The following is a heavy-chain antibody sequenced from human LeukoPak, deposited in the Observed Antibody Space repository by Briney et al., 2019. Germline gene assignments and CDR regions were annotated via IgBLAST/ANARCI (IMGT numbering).Heavy chain of an antibody. CDR1: GFTFSSYG. CDR2: IRYDGSNE. D-gene: IGHD3-10*01. Sequence: PGGSLRLSCAASGFTFSSYGMHWVRQAPGKGLEWVAFIRYDGSNEYYVDSVKGRFTISRDNSKNTLYLQLNSLRAEDTAVYYCWFGELLGAGYYYYYMDVWGKGTTVTISS. CDR3: WFGELLGAGYYYYYMDV. V-gene: IGHV3-30*02. J-gene: IGHJ6*03.